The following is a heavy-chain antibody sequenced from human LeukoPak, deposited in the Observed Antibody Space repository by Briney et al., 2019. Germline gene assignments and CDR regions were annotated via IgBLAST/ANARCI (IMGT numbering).Heavy chain of an antibody. CDR2: INHSGST. CDR3: ARDPPLYRYSSSSSRSPRGYFDY. J-gene: IGHJ4*02. Sequence: PSETLSLTCAVYGGSFSGYYWSWVRQPPGKGLEWIGEINHSGSTNYNPSLKSRVTISVDTSKNQFSLKLSSVTAADTAVYYCARDPPLYRYSSSSSRSPRGYFDYWGQGTLVTVSS. V-gene: IGHV4-34*01. CDR1: GGSFSGYY. D-gene: IGHD6-6*01.